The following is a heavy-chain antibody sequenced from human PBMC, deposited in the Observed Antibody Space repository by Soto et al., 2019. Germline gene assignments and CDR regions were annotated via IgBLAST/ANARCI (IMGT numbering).Heavy chain of an antibody. CDR1: GGTFSSSTYY. CDR2: MYSGGNT. J-gene: IGHJ5*02. V-gene: IGHV4-39*01. CDR3: ARQPYDSTGYYYGA. D-gene: IGHD3-22*01. Sequence: SETLSLTCTVSGGTFSSSTYYWSWLRQPPGKGLEWIGSMYSGGNTYDNPSLKSRVTVSVDTSKNHFSLKLTSVTAADTAMYYWARQPYDSTGYYYGAWGQGTLVTVPQ.